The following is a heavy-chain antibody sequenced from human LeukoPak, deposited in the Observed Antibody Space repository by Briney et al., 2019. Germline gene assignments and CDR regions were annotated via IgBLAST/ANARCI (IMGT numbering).Heavy chain of an antibody. Sequence: GGSLRLSRTASGFTFGDYAMSWVRQAPGKGLEWVGFIRSKAYGGTTEYAASVKGRFTISRDDSKSIAYLQMNSLKTEDTAVYYCTRGGPTMVRGVQLPYYWGQGTLVTVSS. CDR2: IRSKAYGGTT. CDR1: GFTFGDYA. CDR3: TRGGPTMVRGVQLPYY. V-gene: IGHV3-49*04. J-gene: IGHJ4*02. D-gene: IGHD3-10*01.